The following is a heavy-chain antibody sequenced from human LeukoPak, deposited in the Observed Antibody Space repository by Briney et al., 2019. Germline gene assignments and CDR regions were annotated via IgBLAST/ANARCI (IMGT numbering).Heavy chain of an antibody. CDR3: ASQEEPATSFDY. Sequence: PGGSLRLSCAASGFTFSRYGMHWVRQAPGKGLEWVAFIRYDGSNIHYADSVKGRFTISRDNSKNILYLQMNSLRAEDTAVYYCASQEEPATSFDYGGQGTLVTVSS. D-gene: IGHD1-14*01. V-gene: IGHV3-30*02. J-gene: IGHJ4*02. CDR1: GFTFSRYG. CDR2: IRYDGSNI.